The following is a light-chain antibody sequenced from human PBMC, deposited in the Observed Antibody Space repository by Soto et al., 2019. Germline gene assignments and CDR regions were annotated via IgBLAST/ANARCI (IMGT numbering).Light chain of an antibody. CDR2: RND. CDR1: SSNIGTNY. V-gene: IGLV1-47*01. J-gene: IGLJ3*02. Sequence: QSVLTQPPSASGTPGQRVTISCSGSSSNIGTNYVYWYQQLPGTAPKLLIYRNDQRPSGFPDRFAGSKSGTSAHQAISGLRSEDAAESYGAAWDDSMSDWGFGAGTQLTVL. CDR3: AAWDDSMSDWG.